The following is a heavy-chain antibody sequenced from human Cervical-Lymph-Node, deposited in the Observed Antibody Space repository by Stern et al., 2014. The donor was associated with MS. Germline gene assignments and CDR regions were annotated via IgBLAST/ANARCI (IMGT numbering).Heavy chain of an antibody. CDR1: GGSVSNSY. V-gene: IGHV4-59*02. CDR3: ARDVGMDV. Sequence: VQLVESGPGLVKPSETLSLTCTVSGGSVSNSYWSWIRQPPGKGLEWIGNIYHSGGANSNPSLKSRVTMSVDTSKNQFSLWLSSVTAADTAVYYCARDVGMDVWGQGTTVTVSS. CDR2: IYHSGGA. J-gene: IGHJ6*02.